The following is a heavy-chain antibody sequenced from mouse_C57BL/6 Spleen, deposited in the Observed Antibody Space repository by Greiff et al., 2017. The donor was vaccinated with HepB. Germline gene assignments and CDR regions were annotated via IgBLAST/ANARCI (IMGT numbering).Heavy chain of an antibody. D-gene: IGHD2-1*01. Sequence: VQLQQSGAELVRPGTSVKMSCKASGYTFTNYWIGWAKQRPGHGLEWIGDIYPGGGYTNYNEKFKGKATLTADTSSSTAYMQFSSLTSEDSAIYYCARSGGDYGNPYYFDYWGQGTTLTVSA. CDR1: GYTFTNYW. CDR2: IYPGGGYT. J-gene: IGHJ2*01. V-gene: IGHV1-63*01. CDR3: ARSGGDYGNPYYFDY.